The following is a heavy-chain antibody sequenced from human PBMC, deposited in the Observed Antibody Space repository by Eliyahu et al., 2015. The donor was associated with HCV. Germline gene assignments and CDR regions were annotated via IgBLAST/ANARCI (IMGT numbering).Heavy chain of an antibody. V-gene: IGHV1-2*02. CDR3: ARDFSVLPAAQVYFQH. J-gene: IGHJ1*01. Sequence: QEHLVQSGAEVKKPGASVKVSCKASGYTFTDYYMHWVRQAPGQGLEWMGWINPNSGVTNYAQKFQGRVTMTIDTSISTAYMELSRLRSDDTAVYYCARDFSVLPAAQVYFQHWGQGTLVTVSS. CDR1: GYTFTDYY. CDR2: INPNSGVT. D-gene: IGHD2-2*01.